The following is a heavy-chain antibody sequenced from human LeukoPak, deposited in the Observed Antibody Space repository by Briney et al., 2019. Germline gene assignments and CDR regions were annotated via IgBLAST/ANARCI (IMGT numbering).Heavy chain of an antibody. D-gene: IGHD3-3*01. V-gene: IGHV3-23*01. Sequence: GGSLRLSCAASGFTFSSYAMSWVRQAPGKGLEWVSAISGSGATIYYADSVKGRFTISRDNAKNSLSLQMNSLRAEDTAVYYCARASVAGDFILEWYNHYYMDVWGKGTTVTVSS. J-gene: IGHJ6*03. CDR1: GFTFSSYA. CDR2: ISGSGATI. CDR3: ARASVAGDFILEWYNHYYMDV.